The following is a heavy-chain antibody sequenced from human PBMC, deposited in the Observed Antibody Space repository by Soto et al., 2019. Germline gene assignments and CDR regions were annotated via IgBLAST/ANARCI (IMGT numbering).Heavy chain of an antibody. J-gene: IGHJ6*02. CDR1: GGSISSGGYY. D-gene: IGHD2-2*01. CDR2: IYYSGST. Sequence: SETLSLTCTVSGGSISSGGYYWSWIRQHPGKGLEWIGYIYYSGSTYYNPSLKSRVTISVDTSKNQFSLKLSSVTAADTAVYYCARGHIVLVPAAPPYYYYYGMDVWGQGTTVTVSS. CDR3: ARGHIVLVPAAPPYYYYYGMDV. V-gene: IGHV4-31*03.